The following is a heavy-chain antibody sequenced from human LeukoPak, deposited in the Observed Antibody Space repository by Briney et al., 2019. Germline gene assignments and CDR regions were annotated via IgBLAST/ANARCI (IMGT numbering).Heavy chain of an antibody. V-gene: IGHV1-2*02. CDR2: IYPKSGGT. CDR1: GCSFSDYH. CDR3: ARENWIWDF. Sequence: AAPVTVSCKASGCSFSDYHIHWVRQAPGQGLEWMGWIYPKSGGTYYAQKFQGRVSLTSDTSINTVYMELNSLTSDDTAVYFCARENWIWDFWGQGTLVTVSS. J-gene: IGHJ1*01. D-gene: IGHD1-1*01.